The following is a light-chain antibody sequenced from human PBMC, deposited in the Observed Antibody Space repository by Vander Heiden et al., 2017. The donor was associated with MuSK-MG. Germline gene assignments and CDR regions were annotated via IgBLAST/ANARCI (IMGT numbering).Light chain of an antibody. Sequence: SYELTQPPSVSVSPGKTASITCSAVECEDKYACGHPQKPAPYLVLVIYIDSNRAAAIPERFSCSNSGTTATLTIRGTQAGAEDYYYWQAWDSSIVVFGGGTKLTVL. CDR1: ECEDKY. CDR2: IDS. CDR3: QAWDSSIVV. J-gene: IGLJ2*01. V-gene: IGLV3-1*01.